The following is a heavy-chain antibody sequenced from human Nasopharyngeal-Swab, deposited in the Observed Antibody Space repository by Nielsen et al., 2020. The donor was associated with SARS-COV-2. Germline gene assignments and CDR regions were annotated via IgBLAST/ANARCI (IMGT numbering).Heavy chain of an antibody. CDR1: GGSFRGHF. Sequence: GSLRLSCAVYGGSFRGHFRSCIRQLTGKVLEWIGEINHSGNTTYNLSLKSRVTISVETSENQFSLNVRSVTAADTAVYYCANLVVGRGYFDYWGQGTLVTVSS. CDR2: INHSGNT. D-gene: IGHD2-15*01. J-gene: IGHJ4*02. CDR3: ANLVVGRGYFDY. V-gene: IGHV4-34*01.